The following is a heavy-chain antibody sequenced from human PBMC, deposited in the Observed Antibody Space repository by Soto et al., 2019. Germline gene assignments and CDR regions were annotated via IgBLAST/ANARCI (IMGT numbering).Heavy chain of an antibody. CDR3: ARETQRDDAFDI. J-gene: IGHJ3*02. CDR2: IYYSGST. V-gene: IGHV4-61*01. Sequence: SETLSLTCTVSGGSVSSGSYYWSWVRQPPGKGLEWIGYIYYSGSTNYNPSLKSRVTISVDTSKNQFSLKLSSVTAADTAVYYCARETQRDDAFDIWGQGTMVTVSS. CDR1: GGSVSSGSYY.